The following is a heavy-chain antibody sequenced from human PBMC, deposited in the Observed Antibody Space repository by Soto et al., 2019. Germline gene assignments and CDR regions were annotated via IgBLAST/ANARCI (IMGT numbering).Heavy chain of an antibody. J-gene: IGHJ4*02. Sequence: QITLKESGPTLVKPTQTLTLTCTFSGFSLSTSGVGVGWIRQPPGKALEWLALIYWNDDKRYSPSLKSRLTITKDTSKNQVVLTMTNMDPVDTATYYCAHRPTYCSSNSCYAFDYWGQGTLVTVSS. CDR3: AHRPTYCSSNSCYAFDY. CDR1: GFSLSTSGVG. V-gene: IGHV2-5*01. D-gene: IGHD2-2*01. CDR2: IYWNDDK.